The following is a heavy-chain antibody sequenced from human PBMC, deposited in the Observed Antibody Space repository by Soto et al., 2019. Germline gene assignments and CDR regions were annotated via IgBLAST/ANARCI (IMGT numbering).Heavy chain of an antibody. CDR1: GDSVSSNSAA. V-gene: IGHV6-1*01. CDR3: ALGTAGVNWFDP. J-gene: IGHJ5*02. Sequence: SQXLSLTCTISGDSVSSNSAAWNWIRQSPSRGLEWLGRTYYRSKWYNDYAVSVKSRITINPDTSKNQFSLQLNSVTPEDTAVYYCALGTAGVNWFDPWGQGTLVTVSS. D-gene: IGHD6-13*01. CDR2: TYYRSKWYN.